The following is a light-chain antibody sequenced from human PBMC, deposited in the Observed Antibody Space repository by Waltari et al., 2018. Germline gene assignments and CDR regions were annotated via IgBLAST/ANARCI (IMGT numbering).Light chain of an antibody. CDR2: ATS. CDR1: QNITRY. Sequence: DIQMTQSPSSLSASVGDRITITCRPSQNITRYLNWYQQKPGKAPKLLIYATSTLQTGVPSRVSATGSGTDFTLTISSLQPEDFSTYYCHQTYRTPRTFGQGTKVEIK. CDR3: HQTYRTPRT. V-gene: IGKV1-39*01. J-gene: IGKJ1*01.